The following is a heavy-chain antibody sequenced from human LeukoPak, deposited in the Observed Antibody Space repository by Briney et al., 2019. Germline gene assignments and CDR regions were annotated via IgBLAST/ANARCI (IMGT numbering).Heavy chain of an antibody. Sequence: PGGSLRLSCAASGFTFSSYAMSWVRQAPGKGLEWVSAISGSGGSTYYADSVRGRFTISRDDTQGTLYLQMNSLRVEDTALYYCAKRSAARGGYFDQWGQGTLVTVSS. CDR1: GFTFSSYA. D-gene: IGHD2-2*01. J-gene: IGHJ4*02. CDR2: ISGSGGST. V-gene: IGHV3-23*01. CDR3: AKRSAARGGYFDQ.